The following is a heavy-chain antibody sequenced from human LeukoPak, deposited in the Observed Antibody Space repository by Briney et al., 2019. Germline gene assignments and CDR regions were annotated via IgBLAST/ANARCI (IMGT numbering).Heavy chain of an antibody. CDR3: ARDLEGATDY. Sequence: PSETLSLTCTVSGASITRGGFYWTWIRRPPGKGLEWIGNVFHDGNTRYNPSLEGRVTISVDRSKNDFSLNLSSVTAADTAVYYCARDLEGATDYWGQGTLVTVSS. V-gene: IGHV4-30-2*01. D-gene: IGHD1-26*01. CDR2: VFHDGNT. CDR1: GASITRGGFY. J-gene: IGHJ4*02.